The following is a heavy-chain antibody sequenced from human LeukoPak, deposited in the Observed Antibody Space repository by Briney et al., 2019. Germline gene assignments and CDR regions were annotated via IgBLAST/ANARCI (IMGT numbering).Heavy chain of an antibody. CDR2: ISGHNGHT. CDR1: GYTFTSYG. V-gene: IGHV1-18*04. CDR3: ARGPGIAVAGVFDY. J-gene: IGHJ4*02. Sequence: ASVKVSCKASGYTFTSYGINWVRQAPGQGLEWMGWISGHNGHTNYVQKMQGRVTMTTDTSTNTAYMELRNLTSDDTAVYYCARGPGIAVAGVFDYWGQGTLVTVSS. D-gene: IGHD6-19*01.